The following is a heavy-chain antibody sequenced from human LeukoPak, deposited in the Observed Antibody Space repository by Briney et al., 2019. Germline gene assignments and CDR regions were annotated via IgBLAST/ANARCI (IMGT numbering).Heavy chain of an antibody. CDR3: ARGPLTWHDRYFDY. J-gene: IGHJ4*02. CDR1: GGSISSYY. Sequence: NTSETLSLTCTVSGGSISSYYWGWIRQPPGKGLEWIGYIYYTETSYNPSLKSRVTISADTSMNQFSLKLSSVTAADTAVYYCARGPLTWHDRYFDYWGQGTLVTVSS. CDR2: IYYTET. D-gene: IGHD1-1*01. V-gene: IGHV4-59*01.